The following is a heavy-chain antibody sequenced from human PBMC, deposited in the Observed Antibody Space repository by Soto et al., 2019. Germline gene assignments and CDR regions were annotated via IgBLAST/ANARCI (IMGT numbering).Heavy chain of an antibody. CDR3: ARGDGISGPEGY. CDR1: GFTFSSYA. Sequence: QVQLVESGGGVVQPGRSLRLSCATSGFTFSSYAMHWVRQAPGKGPEWVAIISYDGSNKYYADSVKGRFFISRDNSKNTLFLQMNSLRTEDTAVYHCARGDGISGPEGYWGQGTLVTVSS. D-gene: IGHD2-15*01. V-gene: IGHV3-30-3*01. CDR2: ISYDGSNK. J-gene: IGHJ4*02.